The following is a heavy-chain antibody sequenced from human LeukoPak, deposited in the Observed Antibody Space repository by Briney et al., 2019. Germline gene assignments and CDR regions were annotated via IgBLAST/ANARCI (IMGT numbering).Heavy chain of an antibody. CDR2: INPNSGGT. Sequence: ASVKVSCKASGYTFTGYYIHWMRQAPGQGLEWMGWINPNSGGTKYAQKFQGRVTMTRDTSISTAYMELSRLRSDDTAVYYCARRYCSGANCYTAPDYWDQGTLVTVSS. CDR3: ARRYCSGANCYTAPDY. D-gene: IGHD2-2*02. V-gene: IGHV1-2*02. CDR1: GYTFTGYY. J-gene: IGHJ4*02.